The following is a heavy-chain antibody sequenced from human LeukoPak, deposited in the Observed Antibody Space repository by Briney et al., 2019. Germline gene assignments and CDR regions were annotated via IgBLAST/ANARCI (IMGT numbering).Heavy chain of an antibody. J-gene: IGHJ3*02. CDR1: GFTFSSYG. V-gene: IGHV3-30*03. CDR3: ARDRWARPRSEFDI. Sequence: PGGSLRLSCAASGFTFSSYGMHWVRQAPGKGLEWVAVISYDGSNKYYADSVKGRFTISRDNSKNTLYLQMNSLRAEDTAVYYCARDRWARPRSEFDIWGQGTMVTVSS. D-gene: IGHD1-26*01. CDR2: ISYDGSNK.